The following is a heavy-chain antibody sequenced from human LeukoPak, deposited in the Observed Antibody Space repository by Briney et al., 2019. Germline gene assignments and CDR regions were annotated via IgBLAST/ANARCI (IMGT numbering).Heavy chain of an antibody. D-gene: IGHD3-10*01. CDR3: ARVGYGSGSRFDY. V-gene: IGHV3-21*01. J-gene: IGHJ4*02. CDR2: ISSSSSYI. CDR1: GFTFSSYS. Sequence: GGSLRLSCAASGFTFSSYSMNWVRQAPGKGLEWVSSISSSSSYIYYADSVKGRFTISRDNAKNSLYLQMNSLRAEDTAVYYCARVGYGSGSRFDYWGQGTLVTVSS.